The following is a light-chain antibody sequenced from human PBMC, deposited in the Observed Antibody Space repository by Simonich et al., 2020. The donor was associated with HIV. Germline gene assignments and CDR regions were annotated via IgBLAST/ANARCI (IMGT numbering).Light chain of an antibody. Sequence: SYEVTQPPSVSVSPGQTASITCSGDKLWDKNVCWYQQKPGQSPVLLIYQDDLRPSGIPERFSGSNSGNTATLTISGTQAMDEADYHCQAWDRTLVFFGGGTKLTVL. CDR2: QDD. CDR1: KLWDKN. V-gene: IGLV3-1*01. CDR3: QAWDRTLVF. J-gene: IGLJ2*01.